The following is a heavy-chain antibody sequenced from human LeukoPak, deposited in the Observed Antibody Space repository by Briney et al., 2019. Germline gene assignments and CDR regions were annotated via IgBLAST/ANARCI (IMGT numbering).Heavy chain of an antibody. D-gene: IGHD3-10*01. J-gene: IGHJ4*02. Sequence: AGGSLRLSCAASGFTFSNYAMNWVRQAPGKGLEWVAVISNDGSNKYYADSVKGRFTISRDNSKNTLDLQMNSLRAEDTAVYYCAKPFYYGSGTYYEYFDYWGQGSLVTVSS. CDR2: ISNDGSNK. CDR1: GFTFSNYA. CDR3: AKPFYYGSGTYYEYFDY. V-gene: IGHV3-30*18.